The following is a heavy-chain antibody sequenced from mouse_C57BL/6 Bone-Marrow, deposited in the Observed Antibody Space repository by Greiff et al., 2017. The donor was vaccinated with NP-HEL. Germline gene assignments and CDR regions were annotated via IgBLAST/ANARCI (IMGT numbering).Heavy chain of an antibody. CDR2: IWSGGST. Sequence: VHLVESGPGLVQPSQSLSITCTVSGFSLTSYGVHWVRQSPGKGLEWLGVIWSGGSTDYNAAFISRLSISKDNSKSQVFFKMNSLQADDTAIYYCARLGRFAYWGQGTLVTVSA. D-gene: IGHD4-1*01. V-gene: IGHV2-2*01. J-gene: IGHJ3*01. CDR3: ARLGRFAY. CDR1: GFSLTSYG.